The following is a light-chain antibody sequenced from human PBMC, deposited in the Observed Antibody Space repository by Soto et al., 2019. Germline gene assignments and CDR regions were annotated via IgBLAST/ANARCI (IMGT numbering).Light chain of an antibody. V-gene: IGKV1-39*01. J-gene: IGKJ2*01. CDR1: QSISTY. CDR3: QQSYITPYT. Sequence: DIQMTQSPSSLSASVGDRVTITCRASQSISTYLNWYQKKPGEPPKLPIFGASSLQGGVPSRFSGRRSGTDFTLTIRSLQPEDVATYYCQQSYITPYTFGQGTKLEIK. CDR2: GAS.